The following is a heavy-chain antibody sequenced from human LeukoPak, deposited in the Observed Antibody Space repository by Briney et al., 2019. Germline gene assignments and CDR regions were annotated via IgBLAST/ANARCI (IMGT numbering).Heavy chain of an antibody. V-gene: IGHV4-39*01. D-gene: IGHD5-24*01. Sequence: PSETLSLTCTVSGGSISSSSYYRGWIRQPPGKGLEWIGSIYYSGSTYYNPSLKSRVTISVDTPKNQFSLKLSSVTAADTAVYYCARGDGYSHTPFDYWGQGTLVTVSS. CDR2: IYYSGST. CDR1: GGSISSSSYY. CDR3: ARGDGYSHTPFDY. J-gene: IGHJ4*02.